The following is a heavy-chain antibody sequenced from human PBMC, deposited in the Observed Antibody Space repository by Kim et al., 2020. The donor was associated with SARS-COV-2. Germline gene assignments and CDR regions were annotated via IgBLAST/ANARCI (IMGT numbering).Heavy chain of an antibody. J-gene: IGHJ4*02. Sequence: ADSVKGRFTIARDNSKNTLYLQMNSLGAEDTAVYYCAKGPYSSGWTYFDYWGQGTLVTVSS. CDR3: AKGPYSSGWTYFDY. D-gene: IGHD6-19*01. V-gene: IGHV3-30*02.